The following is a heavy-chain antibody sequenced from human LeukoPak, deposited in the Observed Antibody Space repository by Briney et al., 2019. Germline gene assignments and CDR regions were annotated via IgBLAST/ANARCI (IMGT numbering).Heavy chain of an antibody. CDR1: GFTFSDYY. Sequence: GGSLRLSCAASGFTFSDYYMSWIRQAPGKGLEWVSYISSSSSYTNYADSVKGRFTISRDNAKNTLYLQMNSLRAEDTAVYYCAVLSGNYYDSSGPRVDYWGQGTLVTVSS. D-gene: IGHD3-22*01. V-gene: IGHV3-11*06. CDR3: AVLSGNYYDSSGPRVDY. J-gene: IGHJ4*02. CDR2: ISSSSSYT.